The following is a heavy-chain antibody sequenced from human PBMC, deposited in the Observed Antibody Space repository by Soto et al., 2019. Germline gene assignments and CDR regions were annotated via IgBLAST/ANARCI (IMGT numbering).Heavy chain of an antibody. J-gene: IGHJ4*02. CDR3: SKDGHMGATLGVEYFDS. CDR1: GFTFDSFA. D-gene: IGHD1-26*01. Sequence: QTGGSLRLSCAASGFTFDSFAMAWVRQSPGKGLEWVAAISGSGGSAYYADSVKGRFTISRDNSRGTLYLQMNGLRAEDTAVYYCSKDGHMGATLGVEYFDSWGQGTLVTVSS. V-gene: IGHV3-23*01. CDR2: ISGSGGSA.